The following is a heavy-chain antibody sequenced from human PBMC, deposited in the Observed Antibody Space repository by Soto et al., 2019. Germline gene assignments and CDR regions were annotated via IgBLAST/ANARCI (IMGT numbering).Heavy chain of an antibody. J-gene: IGHJ6*02. D-gene: IGHD1-26*01. CDR3: AREGGIVGATHLYYYYGMDV. V-gene: IGHV1-18*04. Sequence: EASVKVSCKASGYTFTSYGISWVRQAPGQGLEWMGWISAYNGNTNYAQKLQGRVTMTTDTSTSTAYMELRSLRSDDTAVYYCAREGGIVGATHLYYYYGMDVWGQGTTVTVSS. CDR1: GYTFTSYG. CDR2: ISAYNGNT.